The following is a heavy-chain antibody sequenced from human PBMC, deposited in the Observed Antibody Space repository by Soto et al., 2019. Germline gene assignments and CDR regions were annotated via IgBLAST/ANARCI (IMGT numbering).Heavy chain of an antibody. D-gene: IGHD3-9*01. Sequence: QVHLQESGPGRVRPSETPSLTCSVSGGSVYDFYWNWLRQSPGKGLEWIGNIYNTGTTNYNPSLRSRATISIYTSKNQFSLQLKSVTAADSAMYFCARGHGIYVRFDFWGQGALVSVSS. V-gene: IGHV4-59*02. CDR1: GGSVYDFY. J-gene: IGHJ4*02. CDR3: ARGHGIYVRFDF. CDR2: IYNTGTT.